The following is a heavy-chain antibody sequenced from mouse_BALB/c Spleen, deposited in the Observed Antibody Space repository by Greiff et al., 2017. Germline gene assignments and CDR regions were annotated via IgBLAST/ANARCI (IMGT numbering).Heavy chain of an antibody. V-gene: IGHV5-6*01. CDR3: ERHWADGNYALFAY. Sequence: DVHLVESGGDLVKPGGSLKLSCAASGYTFSSYGLSWVRQTPDKRLEWVATISSGGSYTYYPDSVKGRFTISRDNAKNTLYLQMSSLKSEDTAMYYCERHWADGNYALFAYWGQGTLVTVSA. D-gene: IGHD2-1*01. CDR1: GYTFSSYG. CDR2: ISSGGSYT. J-gene: IGHJ3*01.